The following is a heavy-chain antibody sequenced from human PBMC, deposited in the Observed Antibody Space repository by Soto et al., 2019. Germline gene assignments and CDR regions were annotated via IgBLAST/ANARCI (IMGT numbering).Heavy chain of an antibody. J-gene: IGHJ6*02. D-gene: IGHD6-13*01. Sequence: GASVKVSCKASGGTFSSYAISWVRQAPGQGLEWMGGIIPIFGTANYAQKFQGRVTITADESTSTAYMELSSLRSEDTAVYYCARGSIAAAVTPSGMDVWGQGTTVTVSS. CDR3: ARGSIAAAVTPSGMDV. CDR2: IIPIFGTA. V-gene: IGHV1-69*13. CDR1: GGTFSSYA.